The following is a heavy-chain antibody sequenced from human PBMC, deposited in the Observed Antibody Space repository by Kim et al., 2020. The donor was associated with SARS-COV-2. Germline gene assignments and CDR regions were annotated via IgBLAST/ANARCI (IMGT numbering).Heavy chain of an antibody. Sequence: SREFQGRVTITRDTTASAAYMELSSLRSEDTAVYYCARDDWNSYGSSDYWGQGTLVTVSS. D-gene: IGHD5-18*01. CDR3: ARDDWNSYGSSDY. J-gene: IGHJ4*02. V-gene: IGHV1-3*01.